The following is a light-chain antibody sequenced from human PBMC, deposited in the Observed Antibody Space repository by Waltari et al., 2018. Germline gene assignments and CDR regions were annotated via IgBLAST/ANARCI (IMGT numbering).Light chain of an antibody. J-gene: IGKJ2*02. CDR2: DTS. CDR1: QGVSSS. V-gene: IGKV3-11*01. Sequence: ILLTQSPATLSLSPGERATPPCRASQGVSSSLAWFQQKPGQPPRLLIYDTSNRATGVPARFSGSGSGTHFTLTISSLEPEDFAVYYCQQRSNWPRCTFGQGTKVEIK. CDR3: QQRSNWPRCT.